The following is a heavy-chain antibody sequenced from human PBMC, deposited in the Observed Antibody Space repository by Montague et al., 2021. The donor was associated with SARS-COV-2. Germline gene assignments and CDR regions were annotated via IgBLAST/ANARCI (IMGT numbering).Heavy chain of an antibody. CDR3: ATSRDVLLWFGEFLDAFDI. V-gene: IGHV3-23*01. Sequence: SLRLSCAASGFTFSSYAMSWVRQAPGKGLEWVSAISGSGGSTYYAASVKGRFTISRDNSKNTLYLQMNSLRAEDTAVYYCATSRDVLLWFGEFLDAFDIWGQGTMVTVSS. J-gene: IGHJ3*02. D-gene: IGHD3-10*01. CDR2: ISGSGGST. CDR1: GFTFSSYA.